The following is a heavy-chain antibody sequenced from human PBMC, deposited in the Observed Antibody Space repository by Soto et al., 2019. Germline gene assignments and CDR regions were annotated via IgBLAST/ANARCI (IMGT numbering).Heavy chain of an antibody. V-gene: IGHV4-30-4*01. CDR2: IYYNGDT. Sequence: PSETLSLTCTVSSGSISSNDYFWNWIRQPPGKGLEWIGYIYYNGDTYYNPSLKTRVTISIDISKNQFSLKLSSVTAADAAVYFCARDRGSRYSSGSFDYWRQGALVTVSS. CDR1: SGSISSNDYF. J-gene: IGHJ4*02. CDR3: ARDRGSRYSSGSFDY. D-gene: IGHD3-10*01.